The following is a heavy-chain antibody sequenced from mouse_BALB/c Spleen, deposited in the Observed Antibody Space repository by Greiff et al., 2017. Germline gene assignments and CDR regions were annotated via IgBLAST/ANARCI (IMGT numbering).Heavy chain of an antibody. D-gene: IGHD2-2*01. CDR1: GYTFTNYW. J-gene: IGHJ1*01. Sequence: QVHVKQSGAELVRPGTSVKISCKASGYTFTNYWLGWVKQRPGHGLEWIGDIYPGGGYTNYNEKFKGKATLTADTSSSTAYMQLSSLTSEDSAVYFCARCYGYDYWYFDVWGAGTTVTVSS. CDR2: IYPGGGYT. V-gene: IGHV1-63*02. CDR3: ARCYGYDYWYFDV.